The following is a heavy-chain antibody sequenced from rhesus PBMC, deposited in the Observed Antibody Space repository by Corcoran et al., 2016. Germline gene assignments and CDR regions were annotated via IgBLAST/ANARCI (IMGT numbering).Heavy chain of an antibody. Sequence: QVQLQESGPGLVKPSETLSLTCAVSGGSISSNYWSWIRQPPGKGLEWIGRIYGGGGSTDYNPYLKSRVTISTAPSKNQFSLKLSSVTAADTAVYYCARNTEYFEFWGQGALVTVSS. D-gene: IGHD2-21*01. CDR1: GGSISSNY. CDR3: ARNTEYFEF. V-gene: IGHV4-160*01. CDR2: IYGGGGST. J-gene: IGHJ1*01.